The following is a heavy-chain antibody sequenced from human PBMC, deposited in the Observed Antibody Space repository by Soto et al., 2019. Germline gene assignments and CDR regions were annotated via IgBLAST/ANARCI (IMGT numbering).Heavy chain of an antibody. D-gene: IGHD4-4*01. J-gene: IGHJ6*02. CDR3: ARILYSNYAGWEGDYYYGMDV. CDR2: ISGSGGST. CDR1: GFTFSSYA. Sequence: GGSLRLSCAASGFTFSSYAMSWVRQAPGKGLEWVSAISGSGGSTYYADSVKGRFTISRDNSKNTLYLQMNSLRAEDTAVYYCARILYSNYAGWEGDYYYGMDVWGQGTTVTVSS. V-gene: IGHV3-23*01.